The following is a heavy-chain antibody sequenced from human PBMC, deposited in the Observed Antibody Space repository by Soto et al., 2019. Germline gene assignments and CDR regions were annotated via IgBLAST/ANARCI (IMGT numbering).Heavy chain of an antibody. J-gene: IGHJ4*02. V-gene: IGHV3-30*03. CDR2: ISYDGSYK. CDR3: ATGQYCSGGSCYFNPSEY. D-gene: IGHD2-15*01. Sequence: GGSLRLSCAASGFTFSIYSMNWVRQAPGKGLEWVAGISYDGSYKSYVDSVKGRCTISRDNSKNTLYVQMNSLRAEDTAVYYCATGQYCSGGSCYFNPSEYWGQGTLVTVSS. CDR1: GFTFSIYS.